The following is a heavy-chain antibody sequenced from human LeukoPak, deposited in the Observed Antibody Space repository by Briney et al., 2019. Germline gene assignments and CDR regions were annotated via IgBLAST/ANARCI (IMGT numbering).Heavy chain of an antibody. V-gene: IGHV1-46*01. CDR2: INPSGGST. CDR1: GYTFTSYY. Sequence: ASVKVSCKASGYTFTSYYMHWVRQAPGQGLEWMGIINPSGGSTSYAQKFQGRATMTRDMSTSTVYMELSSLRSEDTAVYYCARALRYYDILTGYPYWGQGTLVTVSS. J-gene: IGHJ4*02. CDR3: ARALRYYDILTGYPY. D-gene: IGHD3-9*01.